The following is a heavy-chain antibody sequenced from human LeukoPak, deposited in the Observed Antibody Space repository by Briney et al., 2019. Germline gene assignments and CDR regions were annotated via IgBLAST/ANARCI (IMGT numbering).Heavy chain of an antibody. CDR2: IGTAGDT. CDR1: GFTSSSYD. Sequence: GSLRLSCAASGFTSSSYDMHSVRQATGNGLEWFSAIGTAGDTYYPGSVRGRFTISRENAKNSLNRQMSSLRVGQTAADYCASGGDSYNYYAFHICRQGTMVTVSS. CDR3: ASGGDSYNYYAFHI. J-gene: IGHJ3*02. D-gene: IGHD5-24*01. V-gene: IGHV3-13*01.